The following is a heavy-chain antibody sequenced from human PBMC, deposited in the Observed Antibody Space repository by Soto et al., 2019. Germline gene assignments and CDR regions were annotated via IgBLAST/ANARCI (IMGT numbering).Heavy chain of an antibody. CDR2: IYYSGST. V-gene: IGHV4-31*03. D-gene: IGHD3-22*01. CDR1: SGSINSGGYY. Sequence: SEPLSLTCTVSSGSINSGGYYWSWIRQHPGKGLEWIGYIYYSGSTYYNPSLKSRVTIPVDTSKNQFSLKLSSVTAADTAVYYCASGCEDYYDSSGYYGFGGFDIWGQGTMVTV. CDR3: ASGCEDYYDSSGYYGFGGFDI. J-gene: IGHJ3*02.